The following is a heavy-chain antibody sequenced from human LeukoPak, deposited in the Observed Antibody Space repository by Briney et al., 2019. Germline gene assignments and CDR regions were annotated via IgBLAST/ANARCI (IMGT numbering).Heavy chain of an antibody. Sequence: GGSLRLSCVASGFTFNNYVMSWVRQAPGKGLEWVANIKQDGSEKYYVDSVKGRFTISRDNAKSSLFLQMDSLRAEDTAIYYCARDPHFSTTPAFDYWGQGTLVTVSS. D-gene: IGHD1-1*01. CDR1: GFTFNNYV. CDR2: IKQDGSEK. V-gene: IGHV3-7*01. CDR3: ARDPHFSTTPAFDY. J-gene: IGHJ4*02.